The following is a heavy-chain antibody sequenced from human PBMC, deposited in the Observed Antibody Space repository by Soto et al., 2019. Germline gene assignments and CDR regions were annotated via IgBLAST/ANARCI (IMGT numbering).Heavy chain of an antibody. CDR1: GYSISSGYY. CDR2: IYHSGST. D-gene: IGHD2-2*02. J-gene: IGHJ5*02. V-gene: IGHV4-38-2*01. Sequence: PSETLSLTCAVSGYSISSGYYWGWIRQPPGKGLEWIGSIYHSGSTYYNPSLKSRVTISVDTSKNKFSLKLSSVTAADTAVYYCARCPGVKTYQLLYRPDNWFDPWGQGTLVTVSS. CDR3: ARCPGVKTYQLLYRPDNWFDP.